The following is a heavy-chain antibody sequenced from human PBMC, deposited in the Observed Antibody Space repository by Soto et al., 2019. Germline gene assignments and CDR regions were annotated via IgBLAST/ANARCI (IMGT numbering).Heavy chain of an antibody. Sequence: QVQLVQSGAEVKKPGASVKVSCKASGYTFPSYGISWVRQAPGQGLEWMGGISVYNGNTHYAQKLQCRVTMTTDTSTSTAYMEVSRLRSDDTAVYYCARDGVDRARRYYYGRDVWGQGATGSVSS. J-gene: IGHJ6*02. CDR2: ISVYNGNT. V-gene: IGHV1-18*01. CDR1: GYTFPSYG. D-gene: IGHD5-12*01. CDR3: ARDGVDRARRYYYGRDV.